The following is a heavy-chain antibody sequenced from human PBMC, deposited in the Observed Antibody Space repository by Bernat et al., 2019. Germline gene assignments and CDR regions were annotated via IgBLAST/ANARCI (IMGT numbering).Heavy chain of an antibody. Sequence: QVQLVQSGAEVKKPGASVKVSCKASGYTFTGYYMHWVRQAPGQGLEWMGWINPNSGGTNYAQKFQGWVTMTRDTSISTAYMELSRLRSDDTAVYYCARAAAAAGTHYYIDVWGKGTTVTVSS. D-gene: IGHD6-13*01. J-gene: IGHJ6*03. CDR1: GYTFTGYY. CDR2: INPNSGGT. V-gene: IGHV1-2*04. CDR3: ARAAAAAGTHYYIDV.